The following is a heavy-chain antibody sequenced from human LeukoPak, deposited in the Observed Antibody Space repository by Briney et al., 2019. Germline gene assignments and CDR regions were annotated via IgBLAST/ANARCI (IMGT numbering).Heavy chain of an antibody. CDR1: GYTFTSYY. J-gene: IGHJ4*02. CDR3: ARVIGATKWVDYFDY. V-gene: IGHV1-2*02. D-gene: IGHD1-26*01. CDR2: INPNSGGT. Sequence: ASVKVSCKASGYTFTSYYMHWVRQAPGQGLEWMGWINPNSGGTNYAQKFQGRVTMTRDTSISTAYMELSRLRSDDTAVYYCARVIGATKWVDYFDYWGQGTLVTVSS.